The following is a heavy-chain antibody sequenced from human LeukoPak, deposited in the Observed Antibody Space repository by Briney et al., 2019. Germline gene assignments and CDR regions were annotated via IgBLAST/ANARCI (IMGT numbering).Heavy chain of an antibody. CDR3: ARGLKAAAGDY. V-gene: IGHV4-34*01. CDR1: GGSFSGYY. D-gene: IGHD6-13*01. Sequence: SETLSLTCAVYGGSFSGYYWSWIRQAPGKGLEWIGEINHSGSTNYNPSLKSRVTISVDTSKNQFSLKLSSVTAADTAVYYCARGLKAAAGDYWGQGTLVTVSS. CDR2: INHSGST. J-gene: IGHJ4*02.